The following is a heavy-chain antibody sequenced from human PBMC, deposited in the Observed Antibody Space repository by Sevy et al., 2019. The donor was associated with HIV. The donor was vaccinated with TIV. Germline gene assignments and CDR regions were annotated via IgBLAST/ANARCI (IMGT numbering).Heavy chain of an antibody. V-gene: IGHV3-15*07. CDR2: IKGKSNGGTT. D-gene: IGHD3-9*01. CDR1: GFTFINAW. CDR3: TTERHYFYRNTGYPEIVPIAY. J-gene: IGHJ4*02. Sequence: GGSLRLSCAASGFTFINAWMNWVRQAPGMRLEWVGRIKGKSNGGTTDYAAPVKGRFTISRDDSINTLYLQMTSLKIEDTAFYYCTTERHYFYRNTGYPEIVPIAYWGQGRLVTVSS.